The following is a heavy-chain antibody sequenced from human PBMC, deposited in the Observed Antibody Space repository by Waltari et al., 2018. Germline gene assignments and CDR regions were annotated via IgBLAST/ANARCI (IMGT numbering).Heavy chain of an antibody. J-gene: IGHJ4*02. CDR1: GFSVSNNY. D-gene: IGHD6-19*01. Sequence: EVQLEESGGGLVQPGGSLRLSCAASGFSVSNNYMSWVRQAPGKGLEVVSVIYSGGRTYYADSGKGRFTISRDSSKNTLYLQMNNLRAEDTAVYYCARDLGTGGWGLFDYWGQGILVTVSS. CDR3: ARDLGTGGWGLFDY. CDR2: IYSGGRT. V-gene: IGHV3-66*02.